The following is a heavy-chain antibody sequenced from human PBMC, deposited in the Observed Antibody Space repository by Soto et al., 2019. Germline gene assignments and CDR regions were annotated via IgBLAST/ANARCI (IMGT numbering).Heavy chain of an antibody. J-gene: IGHJ2*01. CDR3: AREAKDIVVVPAATGVYWYFDL. CDR1: GYSFARYG. Sequence: VASVKVSCKTSGYSFARYGVSWVRQAPGQGLEWLGWISGFNGKTEYSQTLRDRVTLTTDTSTGTAYLELRRLKSDDTAVYYCAREAKDIVVVPAATGVYWYFDLWGRGTLVTVSS. CDR2: ISGFNGKT. V-gene: IGHV1-18*01. D-gene: IGHD2-2*01.